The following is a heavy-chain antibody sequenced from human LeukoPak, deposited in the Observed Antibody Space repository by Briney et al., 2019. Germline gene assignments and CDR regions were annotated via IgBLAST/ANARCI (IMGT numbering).Heavy chain of an antibody. V-gene: IGHV1-46*01. CDR1: GYTFTSYY. Sequence: ASVKVSCKASGYTFTSYYMHWVRQAPGQGLEWMGIINPSGGSTSYAQKFQGRVTMTRDTSTSTVYMELSSLRSEDTAVYYCARDLAGSGSYYMGNYYYYYMDVWGKGTTVTISS. J-gene: IGHJ6*03. D-gene: IGHD3-10*01. CDR3: ARDLAGSGSYYMGNYYYYYMDV. CDR2: INPSGGST.